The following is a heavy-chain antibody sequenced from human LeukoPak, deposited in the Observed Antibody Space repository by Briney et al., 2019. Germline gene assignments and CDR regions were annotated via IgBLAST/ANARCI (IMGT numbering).Heavy chain of an antibody. CDR2: INTSGGST. CDR3: ATGTDGDSSGYWYFDL. CDR1: GYTFTSYY. V-gene: IGHV1-46*01. Sequence: ASVKVSCKASGYTFTSYYVHWVRQAPGQGLEWMGIINTSGGSTSYAQKFQGRVTMTRDTSTSTVYMELSSLRSEDTAVYYCATGTDGDSSGYWYFDLWGRGTLVTVSS. J-gene: IGHJ2*01. D-gene: IGHD6-19*01.